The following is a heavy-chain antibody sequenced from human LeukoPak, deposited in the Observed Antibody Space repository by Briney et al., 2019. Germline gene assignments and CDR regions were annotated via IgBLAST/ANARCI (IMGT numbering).Heavy chain of an antibody. D-gene: IGHD1-26*01. J-gene: IGHJ3*02. CDR3: AKDQRKELLDAFDI. CDR2: VSGSGGST. Sequence: GGSLRLSCTVSGFTFSSYAMSWVRQAPGKGLEWVSAVSGSGGSTYYADSVKGRFTISRDNSKNTLYLQMNSLRAEDTAVYYCAKDQRKELLDAFDIWGQGTMVTVSS. V-gene: IGHV3-23*01. CDR1: GFTFSSYA.